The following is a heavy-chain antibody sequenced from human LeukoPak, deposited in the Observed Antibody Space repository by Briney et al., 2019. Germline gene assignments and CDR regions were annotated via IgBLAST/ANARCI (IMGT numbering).Heavy chain of an antibody. J-gene: IGHJ5*02. Sequence: GASVKVSCTASGGTFSSYAISWVRQAPGQGLEWMGGIIPIFGTANYAQKFQGRVTITADESTSTAYMELSSLRSEDTAVYYCARVVYYYDSSGYWDWFDPWGQGTLVTVSS. V-gene: IGHV1-69*13. CDR2: IIPIFGTA. D-gene: IGHD3-22*01. CDR1: GGTFSSYA. CDR3: ARVVYYYDSSGYWDWFDP.